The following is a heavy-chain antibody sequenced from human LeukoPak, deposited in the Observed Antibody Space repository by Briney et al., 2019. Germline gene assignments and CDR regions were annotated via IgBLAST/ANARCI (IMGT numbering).Heavy chain of an antibody. D-gene: IGHD3-22*01. J-gene: IGHJ4*02. CDR2: INSDGSTT. CDR1: GFTFISYW. V-gene: IGHV3-74*01. Sequence: RGGSLRLSCAASGFTFISYWMHWVRQAPGKGLVWVSRINSDGSTTSYAASVKGRFTISRDTAKNTLYLQMNSLRAEDTAVYYCARGHHYCDSSAYYYWGQGTLVTVSS. CDR3: ARGHHYCDSSAYYY.